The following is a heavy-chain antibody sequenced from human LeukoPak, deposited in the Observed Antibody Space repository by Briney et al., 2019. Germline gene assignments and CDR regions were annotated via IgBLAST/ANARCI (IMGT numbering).Heavy chain of an antibody. J-gene: IGHJ4*02. CDR2: IFYSGTT. Sequence: SETLSLTCTVSGGSISSGGYYWSWIRQHPGKGLEWIGYIFYSGTTYYNPSLKSRVTISVDTSENQFSLTLSSVTAADTAVYYCARKRGGGFFDYWGQGTLVTVSS. CDR1: GGSISSGGYY. CDR3: ARKRGGGFFDY. V-gene: IGHV4-31*03. D-gene: IGHD2-15*01.